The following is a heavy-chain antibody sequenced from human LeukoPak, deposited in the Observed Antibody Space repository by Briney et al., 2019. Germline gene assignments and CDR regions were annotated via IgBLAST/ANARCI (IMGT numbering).Heavy chain of an antibody. CDR2: IVVGSGNT. Sequence: SVKVSCKASGFTFTSSAVQWVRQARGQRLEWIGWIVVGSGNTNYAQKFQERVTITRDMSTSTAYMELSSLRSEDTAVYYCAADSCGGDCYPWNYWGQGTLVTVSS. J-gene: IGHJ4*02. V-gene: IGHV1-58*01. CDR1: GFTFTSSA. CDR3: AADSCGGDCYPWNY. D-gene: IGHD2-21*01.